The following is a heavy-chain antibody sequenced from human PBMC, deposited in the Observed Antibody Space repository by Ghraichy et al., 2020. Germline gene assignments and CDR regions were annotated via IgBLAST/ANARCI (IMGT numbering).Heavy chain of an antibody. J-gene: IGHJ4*02. Sequence: SETLSLTCAVYGGSFSIYYLSWIRQPPGKGLEWIGEINHSGNTKYNPSLKSRFTISLDTSKNNFSLKLTSVTAADTAVYFCARGFQSVATTMVFRFDYWGQGTPVTVSS. CDR1: GGSFSIYY. D-gene: IGHD5-18*01. CDR3: ARGFQSVATTMVFRFDY. CDR2: INHSGNT. V-gene: IGHV4-34*01.